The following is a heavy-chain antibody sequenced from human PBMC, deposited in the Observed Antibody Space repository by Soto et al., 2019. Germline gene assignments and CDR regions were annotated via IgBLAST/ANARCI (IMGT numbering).Heavy chain of an antibody. CDR2: IYYSGST. V-gene: IGHV4-30-4*01. Sequence: SETLSLTCTVSGGSISRGAHYWSWIRQPPGKGLEWIGYIYYSGSTSYNPSLKSRVTISVDTSKNQFSLKLSSVTAVDTAVYYCASRGLCSFHNIDVWGQGTTVTVSS. D-gene: IGHD2-21*01. CDR3: ASRGLCSFHNIDV. CDR1: GGSISRGAHY. J-gene: IGHJ6*02.